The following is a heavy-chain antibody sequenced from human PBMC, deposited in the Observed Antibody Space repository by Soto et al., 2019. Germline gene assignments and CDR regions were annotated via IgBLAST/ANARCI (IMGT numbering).Heavy chain of an antibody. J-gene: IGHJ4*02. Sequence: EVQLVESGGGLVQPGGSLRLSCAASGFTVSSNYMSWVRQAPGKGLEWVSVIYSGGSTYYADSVKGRFTISRDNSKNTLYLQMNSLRAEDTAVYYCVTSQYSSSSRDYWGQGTLVTVSS. D-gene: IGHD6-6*01. CDR1: GFTVSSNY. CDR3: VTSQYSSSSRDY. CDR2: IYSGGST. V-gene: IGHV3-66*01.